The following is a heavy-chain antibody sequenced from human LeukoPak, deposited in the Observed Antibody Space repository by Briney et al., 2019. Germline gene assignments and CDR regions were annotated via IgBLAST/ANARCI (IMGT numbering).Heavy chain of an antibody. V-gene: IGHV3-43D*03. Sequence: PGGSLRLSCAASGFTFSSFAMSWVRQAPGKGLEWVSLITWDGDSTYYADSVKGRFTISRDNSKNYLYLQMNSLRAEDTALYYCAKGTSSWHEFDSWGQGTLVTVSS. CDR1: GFTFSSFA. D-gene: IGHD6-13*01. CDR3: AKGTSSWHEFDS. J-gene: IGHJ4*02. CDR2: ITWDGDST.